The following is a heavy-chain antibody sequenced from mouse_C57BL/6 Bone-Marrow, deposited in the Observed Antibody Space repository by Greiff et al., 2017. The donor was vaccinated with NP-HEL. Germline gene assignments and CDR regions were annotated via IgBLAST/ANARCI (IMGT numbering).Heavy chain of an antibody. J-gene: IGHJ4*01. V-gene: IGHV2-2*01. CDR2: IWSGGST. Sequence: VMLVESGPGLVQPSQCLSITCTVSGFSLTSYGVHWVRQSPGKGLEWLGVIWSGGSTDYNAAFISRLSISKDNSKSQVFFKMNSLQADDTAIYYCARNERLRRDYYAMDYWGQGTSVTVSS. CDR3: ARNERLRRDYYAMDY. CDR1: GFSLTSYG. D-gene: IGHD2-4*01.